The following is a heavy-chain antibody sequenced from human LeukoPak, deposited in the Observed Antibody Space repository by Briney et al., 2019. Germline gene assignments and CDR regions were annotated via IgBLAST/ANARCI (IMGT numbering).Heavy chain of an antibody. CDR3: ARDPLWFGELVDY. Sequence: GGSLRLSCAASRFTFSTYTMNWVRQAPGKGLEWVSSISSSSSYIYYADSVKGRFTISRDNAKNSLYLQMNTLRAEDTAVYYCARDPLWFGELVDYWGQGTLVTVSS. V-gene: IGHV3-21*01. CDR2: ISSSSSYI. D-gene: IGHD3-10*01. CDR1: RFTFSTYT. J-gene: IGHJ4*02.